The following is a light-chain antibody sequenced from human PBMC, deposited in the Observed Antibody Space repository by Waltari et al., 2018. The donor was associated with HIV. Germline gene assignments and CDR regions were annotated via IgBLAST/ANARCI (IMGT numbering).Light chain of an antibody. CDR3: QAWGSTTSGV. Sequence: SYEVTQPPSVAVSPGQTATITWSGYELGDKYTCWYQQKPGQSPLLVIYQDNKRPSGIPERFSGSSSGHTATLTISGTLPMDEADYYCQAWGSTTSGVFGRGTRLTVL. J-gene: IGLJ3*02. V-gene: IGLV3-1*01. CDR1: ELGDKY. CDR2: QDN.